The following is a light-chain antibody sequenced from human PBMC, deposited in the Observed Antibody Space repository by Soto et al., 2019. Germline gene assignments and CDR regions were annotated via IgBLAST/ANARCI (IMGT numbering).Light chain of an antibody. CDR2: AAS. CDR1: QSVSSSN. J-gene: IGKJ2*01. Sequence: EIVLTQSPVTLSLSPGERATLSCRASQSVSSSNLAWYQQKPGQAHRLLIYAASSRATGIPDRFSGSGSGADFTHTISRPEPEDFAGYYCQQYGTSPPYTFGQGTKVEIK. V-gene: IGKV3-20*01. CDR3: QQYGTSPPYT.